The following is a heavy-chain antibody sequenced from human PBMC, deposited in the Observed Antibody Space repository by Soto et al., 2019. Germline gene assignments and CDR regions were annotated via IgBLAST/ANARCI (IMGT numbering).Heavy chain of an antibody. CDR1: GFTFSSYA. V-gene: IGHV3-30-3*01. J-gene: IGHJ4*02. CDR2: ISYDGSNK. D-gene: IGHD6-6*01. Sequence: SLRLSCAASGFTFSSYAMHWVRQAPGKGLEWVAVISYDGSNKYYADSVKGRFTISRDNSKNTLYLQMNSLRAEDTAVYYCARDKAARTFDYWGQGTLVTVSS. CDR3: ARDKAARTFDY.